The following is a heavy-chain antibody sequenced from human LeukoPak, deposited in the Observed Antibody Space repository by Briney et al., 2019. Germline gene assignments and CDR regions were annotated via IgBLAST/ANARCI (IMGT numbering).Heavy chain of an antibody. D-gene: IGHD3-3*01. CDR1: GGSISSGGYY. V-gene: IGHV4-31*03. Sequence: SETLSLTCTVSGGSISSGGYYWSCIRQHPGKGLEWIGYIYYSGSTYYNPSLKSRVTISVDTSKNQFSLKLSSVTAADTAVYYCAREGYDFWSGYVDYWGQGTLVTVSS. CDR3: AREGYDFWSGYVDY. CDR2: IYYSGST. J-gene: IGHJ4*02.